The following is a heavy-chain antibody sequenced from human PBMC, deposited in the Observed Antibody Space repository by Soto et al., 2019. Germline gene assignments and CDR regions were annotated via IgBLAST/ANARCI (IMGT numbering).Heavy chain of an antibody. CDR3: ARGVAGPLHWFDP. V-gene: IGHV1-3*01. CDR1: GYTFTSCA. Sequence: ASVKVSCKASGYTFTSCAMHWVRQAPGQRLEWMGWINAGNGNTKYSQKFQGRVTITRDTSASTAYMELSSLRSEDTAVYYCARGVAGPLHWFDPWGQGILVTVSS. D-gene: IGHD6-19*01. CDR2: INAGNGNT. J-gene: IGHJ5*02.